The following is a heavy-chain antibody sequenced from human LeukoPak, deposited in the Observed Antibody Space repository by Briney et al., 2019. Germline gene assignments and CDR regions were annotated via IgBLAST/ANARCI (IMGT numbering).Heavy chain of an antibody. V-gene: IGHV4-61*02. D-gene: IGHD3-22*01. CDR2: IYTSGST. CDR3: ARGDNYDTQSFDY. Sequence: SQTLSLTCTVSGGSISSGGYYWSWIRQPAGKGLEWIGRIYTSGSTNYNPSLKSRVTISVDTSKNQFSLKLSSVTAADTAVYYCARGDNYDTQSFDYWGQGTLVTVSS. J-gene: IGHJ4*02. CDR1: GGSISSGGYY.